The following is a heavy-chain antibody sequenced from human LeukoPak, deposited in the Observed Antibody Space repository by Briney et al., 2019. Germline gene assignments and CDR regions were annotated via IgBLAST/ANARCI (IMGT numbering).Heavy chain of an antibody. CDR2: IAYDGNNK. CDR1: GFTFSYYG. Sequence: PGKSLRLSCTASGFTFSYYGINWVRQAPGKGLEWVAFIAYDGNNKYYADSVKGRFTISRDNSKNTLYLQMNSLRAEDTAVYYCAKDSARIDNFDYWGQGTLVTVSS. V-gene: IGHV3-30-3*01. CDR3: AKDSARIDNFDY. J-gene: IGHJ4*02. D-gene: IGHD2-15*01.